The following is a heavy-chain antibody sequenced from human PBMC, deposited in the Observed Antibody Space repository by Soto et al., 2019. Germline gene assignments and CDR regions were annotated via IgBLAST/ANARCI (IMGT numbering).Heavy chain of an antibody. CDR2: MNPNSGNT. CDR1: GYTFTSYD. D-gene: IGHD3-22*01. V-gene: IGHV1-8*01. CDR3: ARGAYYYDSSRQDWFDP. J-gene: IGHJ5*02. Sequence: GVSVKASCKASGYTFTSYDINWVRQATGQGLEWMGWMNPNSGNTGYAQKFQGRVTMTRNTSISTAYMELSRLRSDDTAVYYCARGAYYYDSSRQDWFDPWGQGTLVTVSS.